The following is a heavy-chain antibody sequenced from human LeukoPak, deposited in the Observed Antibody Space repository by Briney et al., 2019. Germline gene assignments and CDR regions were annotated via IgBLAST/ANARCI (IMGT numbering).Heavy chain of an antibody. J-gene: IGHJ6*02. D-gene: IGHD5-12*01. CDR2: IIPIFGTA. CDR3: ARDYDRLYYYGMDV. Sequence: SVKVSCKASGGTFSSYAISWVRQAPGQGLEWMGGIIPIFGTANYAQKFQGRVTVTADESTSTAYMELSSLRSEDTAVYYCARDYDRLYYYGMDVWGQGTTVTVSS. V-gene: IGHV1-69*13. CDR1: GGTFSSYA.